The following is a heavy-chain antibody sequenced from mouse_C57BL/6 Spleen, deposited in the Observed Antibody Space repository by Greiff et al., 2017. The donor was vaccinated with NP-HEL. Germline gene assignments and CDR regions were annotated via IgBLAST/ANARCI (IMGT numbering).Heavy chain of an antibody. CDR1: GYAFTNYL. J-gene: IGHJ2*01. Sequence: VQLQQSGAELVRPGTSVKVSCKASGYAFTNYLIEWVKQRPGQGLEWIGVINPGSGGTNYNEKFKGKATLTADKSSSTAYMQLSSLTSEDSAVYFWARRGGTTVVADDWGQGTTLTVSS. CDR2: INPGSGGT. V-gene: IGHV1-54*01. D-gene: IGHD1-1*01. CDR3: ARRGGTTVVADD.